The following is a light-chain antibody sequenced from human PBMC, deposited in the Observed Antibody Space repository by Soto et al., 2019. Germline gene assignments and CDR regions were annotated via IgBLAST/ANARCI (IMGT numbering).Light chain of an antibody. CDR2: DAS. CDR3: QQRSNWPPS. V-gene: IGKV3-11*01. J-gene: IGKJ4*01. Sequence: EIVLTQSPATLSLSPGERATLSCRASQSVSSYLAWYQQKPGQAPRLLIYDASNRATGIPARFSGSGSWTDFTLTISSLEPEDFGVYYCQQRSNWPPSSGRGTKVEIK. CDR1: QSVSSY.